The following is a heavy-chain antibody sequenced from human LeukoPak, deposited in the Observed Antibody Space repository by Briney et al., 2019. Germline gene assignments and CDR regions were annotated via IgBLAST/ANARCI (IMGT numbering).Heavy chain of an antibody. CDR3: ARRATAVAGTWWFDP. CDR2: INHSGST. CDR1: SGSFSGYY. Sequence: AETLSLTCDVNSGSFSGYYWIWIRQPPGKGLEWIGEINHSGSTNYNPSLKSRVTISVDTSKNQFSLKLSSVTAADTAVYYCARRATAVAGTWWFDPWGQGTLVTVSS. J-gene: IGHJ5*02. D-gene: IGHD6-19*01. V-gene: IGHV4-34*01.